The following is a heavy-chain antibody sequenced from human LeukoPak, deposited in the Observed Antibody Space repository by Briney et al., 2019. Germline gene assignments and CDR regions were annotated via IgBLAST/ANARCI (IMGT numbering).Heavy chain of an antibody. D-gene: IGHD3-3*01. CDR1: GGSISSYY. V-gene: IGHV4-59*01. CDR3: ARDSGSDSWSGSGVFDY. Sequence: PSETLSLTCTVSGGSISSYYWSWIRQPPGKGLEWIGYIYYSGSTNYNPSLKSRVTISVDTSKNQFSLKLSSVTAADTAVYYCARDSGSDSWSGSGVFDYWGQGTLVTVSS. CDR2: IYYSGST. J-gene: IGHJ4*02.